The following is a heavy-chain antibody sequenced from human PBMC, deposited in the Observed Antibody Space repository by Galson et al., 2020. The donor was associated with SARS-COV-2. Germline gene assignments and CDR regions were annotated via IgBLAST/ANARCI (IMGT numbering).Heavy chain of an antibody. Sequence: ASETLSLTCTVPGGSISDYYWSWIRQPPGKGLEWIGYIFYTGNTNYNPSVQSRVTISVDTSKNEFSLRLSSVTAADTAVYYCARLLGITAAANYFDYWGQGTLVTVSS. V-gene: IGHV4-59*01. CDR3: ARLLGITAAANYFDY. J-gene: IGHJ4*02. D-gene: IGHD6-13*01. CDR2: IFYTGNT. CDR1: GGSISDYY.